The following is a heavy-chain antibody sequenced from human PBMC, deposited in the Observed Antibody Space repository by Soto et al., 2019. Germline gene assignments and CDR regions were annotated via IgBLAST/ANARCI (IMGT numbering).Heavy chain of an antibody. CDR3: ARASGYYYSYCMDY. Sequence: ASVKVSCKASGYTFTSYDINWVRQATGQGLEWMGWMNPNSGNTGYAQKFQGRVTMTRNTSISTAYMELSSLRSEDTSVYYCARASGYYYSYCMDYWGQGTTVTVSS. CDR2: MNPNSGNT. D-gene: IGHD6-25*01. CDR1: GYTFTSYD. V-gene: IGHV1-8*01. J-gene: IGHJ6*02.